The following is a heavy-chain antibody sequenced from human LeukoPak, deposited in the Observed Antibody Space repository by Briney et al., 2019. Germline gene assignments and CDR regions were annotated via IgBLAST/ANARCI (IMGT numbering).Heavy chain of an antibody. V-gene: IGHV4-34*01. CDR1: GDSFSGYY. CDR3: ARFTLNYYYGMDV. Sequence: SETLSLTCAVYGDSFSGYYWSWIPQPPGKGLEGFGEIKHSGSTNYNPCLNSGITISVDTSKNQFSRKLSSVTAADTAVYYCARFTLNYYYGMDVWGKGTTVTVSS. CDR2: IKHSGST. J-gene: IGHJ6*04.